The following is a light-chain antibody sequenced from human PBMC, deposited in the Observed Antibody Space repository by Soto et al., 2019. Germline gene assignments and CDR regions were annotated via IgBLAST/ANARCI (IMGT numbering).Light chain of an antibody. J-gene: IGKJ1*01. CDR2: GAS. Sequence: EIVLTQSPGTLSLSPGERATLSCRASQSVINSYLAWYQHKPGQAPRLLIYGASSRATGIPDRFSGSGSGTGFTLTISRLEPEDFAVYYCQQYGISPWTFGQGTKVEIK. CDR1: QSVINSY. V-gene: IGKV3-20*01. CDR3: QQYGISPWT.